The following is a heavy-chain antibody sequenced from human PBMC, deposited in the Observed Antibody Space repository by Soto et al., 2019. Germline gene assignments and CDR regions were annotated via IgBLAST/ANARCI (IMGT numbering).Heavy chain of an antibody. CDR1: GFTFSSYA. J-gene: IGHJ5*02. D-gene: IGHD2-2*01. CDR3: AKDNLRVPAAMRRNWFDP. Sequence: PGGSLRLSCAASGFTFSSYAMSWVRQAPGKGLEWVSVIIGSGGSTYYADSVKGRFTISRDNSKNTLYLQMNSLRAEDTAVYYCAKDNLRVPAAMRRNWFDPWGQGTLVTVSS. V-gene: IGHV3-23*01. CDR2: IIGSGGST.